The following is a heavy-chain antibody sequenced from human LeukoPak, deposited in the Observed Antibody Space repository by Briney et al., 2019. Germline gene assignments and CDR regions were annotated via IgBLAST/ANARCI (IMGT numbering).Heavy chain of an antibody. CDR3: TRELPGISRGAFDI. Sequence: GGSLRLSCTASGFTFSSYEMNWVRQAPGKGLEWVGFIRSKAYGGTTEYAASVKGRFTISRDDSKNIAYLQMNSLKTEDTAVYYCTRELPGISRGAFDIWGQGTMVTVSS. J-gene: IGHJ3*02. CDR2: IRSKAYGGTT. D-gene: IGHD3-3*02. CDR1: GFTFSSYE. V-gene: IGHV3-49*04.